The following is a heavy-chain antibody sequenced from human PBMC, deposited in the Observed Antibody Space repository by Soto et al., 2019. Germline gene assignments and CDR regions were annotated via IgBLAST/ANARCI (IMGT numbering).Heavy chain of an antibody. CDR3: TQSSDWHSGSQGVYILDY. J-gene: IGHJ4*02. CDR1: GFTFSGSA. Sequence: GGSLRLSCAASGFTFSGSAMHWVRQASGKGLEWVGRIRSKANSYATAYAASVKGRFTISRDDSKNTAYLQMNSLKTEDTAVYYCTQSSDWHSGSQGVYILDYWGQGNLVTVSS. V-gene: IGHV3-73*01. D-gene: IGHD3-9*01. CDR2: IRSKANSYAT.